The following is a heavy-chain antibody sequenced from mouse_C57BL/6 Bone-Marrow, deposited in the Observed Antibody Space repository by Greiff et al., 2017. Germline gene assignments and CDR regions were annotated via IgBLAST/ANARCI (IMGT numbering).Heavy chain of an antibody. CDR1: GYAFTNYL. Sequence: QVPLQQSGAELVRPGTSVKVSCKASGYAFTNYLIEWVKQRPGQGLEWIGVINPGSGGTNYNEKFKGKATLTADKSSSTAYMQLSSLTSEDSAVYFCARSFAYWGQGTLVTVSA. CDR2: INPGSGGT. J-gene: IGHJ3*01. CDR3: ARSFAY. V-gene: IGHV1-54*01.